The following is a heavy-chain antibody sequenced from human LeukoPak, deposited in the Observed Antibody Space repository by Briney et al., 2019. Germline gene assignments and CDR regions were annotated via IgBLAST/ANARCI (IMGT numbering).Heavy chain of an antibody. V-gene: IGHV4-4*07. J-gene: IGHJ4*02. D-gene: IGHD3-9*01. CDR1: GVSISTYY. CDR2: LYTSGST. Sequence: SETLSLTCTVSGVSISTYYWSWIRQPAGKGLEWIGRLYTSGSTNYNPSLKTRVTMSVDTSKNQFSLKLSSVTAEDTALYYCASFGSNYDILTGDYWGQGTLVTVSS. CDR3: ASFGSNYDILTGDY.